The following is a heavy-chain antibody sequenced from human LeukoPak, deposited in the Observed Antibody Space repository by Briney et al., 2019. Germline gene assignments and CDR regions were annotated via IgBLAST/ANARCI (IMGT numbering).Heavy chain of an antibody. Sequence: ASVKVSCKASGGTFSSYAISWVRQAPGQGLEWMGGINPIFGTANYAQKFQGRVTITTDESTSTAYMELSSLRSEDTAVYYCARCIVGASRYYYYMDVWGKGTTVTVSS. J-gene: IGHJ6*03. D-gene: IGHD1-26*01. CDR1: GGTFSSYA. V-gene: IGHV1-69*05. CDR3: ARCIVGASRYYYYMDV. CDR2: INPIFGTA.